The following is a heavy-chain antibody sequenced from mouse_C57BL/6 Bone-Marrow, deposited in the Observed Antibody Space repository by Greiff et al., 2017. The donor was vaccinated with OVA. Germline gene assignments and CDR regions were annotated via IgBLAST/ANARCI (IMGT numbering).Heavy chain of an antibody. V-gene: IGHV1-15*01. CDR1: GYTFTDYE. J-gene: IGHJ1*03. D-gene: IGHD1-1*01. CDR3: TGTNYGRSGWYFDV. CDR2: IDPETGGT. Sequence: QVQLQQSGAELVRPGASVTLSCKASGYTFTDYEMHWVKQTPVHGLEWIGAIDPETGGTAYNQKFKGKAILTADKSSSTAYMELRSLTSEDSAVYDCTGTNYGRSGWYFDVWGTGTTVTVSS.